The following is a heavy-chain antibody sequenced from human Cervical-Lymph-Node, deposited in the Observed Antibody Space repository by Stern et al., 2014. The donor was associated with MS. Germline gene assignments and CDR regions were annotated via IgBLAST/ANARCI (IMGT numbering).Heavy chain of an antibody. Sequence: VQLVESGGGLVQPGGSLRLSCAASGFTFSAYWMHWVRQAPGKALMWVSRINGDGSSTNYAASVKGRFIISRDNAKNTLYLQINSLRAEDTAVYYCARGRGFFDYWGQGTLVTVSS. J-gene: IGHJ4*02. CDR2: INGDGSST. CDR3: ARGRGFFDY. V-gene: IGHV3-74*02. CDR1: GFTFSAYW.